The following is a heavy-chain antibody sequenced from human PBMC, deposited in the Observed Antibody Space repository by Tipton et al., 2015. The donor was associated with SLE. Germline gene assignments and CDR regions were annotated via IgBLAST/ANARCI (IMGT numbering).Heavy chain of an antibody. J-gene: IGHJ4*02. Sequence: LRLSCTVSGGSITSSGFYWGWFRQPPGKGLEWIGSIDYSGRTYYTPSLKSQVTISVDTSKNQFSLKLSSVTAADTAFYYCARRTSGYAPDYGGQGTLVTVSS. CDR1: GGSITSSGFY. CDR3: ARRTSGYAPDY. CDR2: IDYSGRT. V-gene: IGHV4-39*07. D-gene: IGHD5-12*01.